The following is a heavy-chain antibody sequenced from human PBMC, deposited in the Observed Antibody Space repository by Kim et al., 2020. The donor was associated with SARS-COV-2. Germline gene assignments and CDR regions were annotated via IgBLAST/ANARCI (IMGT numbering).Heavy chain of an antibody. V-gene: IGHV3-9*01. Sequence: GGSLRLSCAASGFTFGDYAMHWVRQAPGKGLEWVSGISWNSGSIGYADSVKGRFTISRDNAKNSLYLQMNSLRAEDTALYYCAKAFYRVPAARDPYYYYYYGMDVWGQGTTVTVSS. CDR2: ISWNSGSI. D-gene: IGHD2-2*01. CDR3: AKAFYRVPAARDPYYYYYYGMDV. J-gene: IGHJ6*02. CDR1: GFTFGDYA.